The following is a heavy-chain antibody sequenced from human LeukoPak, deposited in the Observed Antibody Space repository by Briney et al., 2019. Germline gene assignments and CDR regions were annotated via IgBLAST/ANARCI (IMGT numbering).Heavy chain of an antibody. J-gene: IGHJ4*02. Sequence: PGGSLRLSCAASGFTFSSYSMNWVRQAPGKGLEWVSSISSSSSYIYYADSVKGRFTISRDNPKNFLYLQMNSLRAEDMALYYCAKDVNTNVEYYSDYWGQGTLVTVSS. CDR3: AKDVNTNVEYYSDY. V-gene: IGHV3-21*04. CDR1: GFTFSSYS. CDR2: ISSSSSYI. D-gene: IGHD2-2*01.